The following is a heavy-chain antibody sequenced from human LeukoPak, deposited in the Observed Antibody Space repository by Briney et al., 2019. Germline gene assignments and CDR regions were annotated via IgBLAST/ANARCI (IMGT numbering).Heavy chain of an antibody. D-gene: IGHD4-23*01. CDR3: ARSNGVTTVAPFDY. CDR1: GFTFSSYA. J-gene: IGHJ4*02. Sequence: GGSLRLSCAASGFTFSSYAMHWVRQAPGKGLEWVSVLYSNGDTYYTDSVKGRFTISRDNSKNTLYLQMNSLRAEDTAVYHCARSNGVTTVAPFDYWGQGTLVTVSS. V-gene: IGHV3-53*01. CDR2: LYSNGDT.